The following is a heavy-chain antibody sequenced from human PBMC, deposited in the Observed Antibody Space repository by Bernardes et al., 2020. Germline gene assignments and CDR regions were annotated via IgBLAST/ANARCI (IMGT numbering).Heavy chain of an antibody. D-gene: IGHD6-6*01. Sequence: SETLSLTCTVSGGSISSSFYYWGWIRQPPGKGLEWIGTIYYSGSTYYKLSLKSRVTISIDTSKNQFSLKLNSVTAADTAVYYCARSGIATRPWYYYNMDVWGKGTTVTVSS. CDR2: IYYSGST. J-gene: IGHJ6*03. V-gene: IGHV4-39*01. CDR1: GGSISSSFYY. CDR3: ARSGIATRPWYYYNMDV.